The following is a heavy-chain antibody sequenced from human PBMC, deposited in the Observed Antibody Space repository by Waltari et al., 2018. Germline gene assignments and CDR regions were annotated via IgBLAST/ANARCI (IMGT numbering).Heavy chain of an antibody. D-gene: IGHD2-2*01. V-gene: IGHV4-34*01. CDR2: INHSGST. Sequence: QVQLQQWGAGLLKPSETLSLTCAVYGGSFSGYYWSWIRQPPGKGLEWIGEINHSGSTNYNPSLKTRVTISVDTSKNQFSLKLSSVTAADTAVYYCARVPGSSGLGYCSSTSCRDAFDIWGQGTMVTVSS. CDR3: ARVPGSSGLGYCSSTSCRDAFDI. J-gene: IGHJ3*02. CDR1: GGSFSGYY.